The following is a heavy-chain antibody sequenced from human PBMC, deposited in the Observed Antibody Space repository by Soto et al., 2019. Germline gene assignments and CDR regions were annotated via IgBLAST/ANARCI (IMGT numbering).Heavy chain of an antibody. J-gene: IGHJ4*02. CDR3: ARDSPFKAYYYDSSGYLGPLYFDY. CDR1: GGTFSSYA. V-gene: IGHV1-69*13. Sequence: SVKVSCKASGGTFSSYAISWVRQAPGQGLEWMGGIIPIFGTANYAQKFQGRVTITADESTSTAYMELSSLRSEDTAVYYCARDSPFKAYYYDSSGYLGPLYFDYWGQGTLVTVSS. D-gene: IGHD3-22*01. CDR2: IIPIFGTA.